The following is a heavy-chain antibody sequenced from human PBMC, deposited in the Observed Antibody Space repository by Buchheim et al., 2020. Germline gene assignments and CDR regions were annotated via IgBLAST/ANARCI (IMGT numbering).Heavy chain of an antibody. CDR2: INQDGSEK. Sequence: EVQVVESGGGLVQPGGSLRLSCAASGFPFSSYSMSWVRQAPGKGLEWVANINQDGSEKYYVDSVKGRFTISRDNAKNSLYLQMNSLRAEDTAVYYCAVDFSYFDLWGRGTL. V-gene: IGHV3-7*03. CDR3: AVDFSYFDL. CDR1: GFPFSSYS. D-gene: IGHD3-9*01. J-gene: IGHJ2*01.